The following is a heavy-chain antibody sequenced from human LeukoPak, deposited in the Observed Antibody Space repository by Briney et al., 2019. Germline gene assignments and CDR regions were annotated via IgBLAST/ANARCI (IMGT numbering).Heavy chain of an antibody. D-gene: IGHD3-10*01. V-gene: IGHV3-30*02. Sequence: PRGSLRLSCAASGFTFSSYAMHWVRQAPGKGLEWVAFIRNDGSIKYYADSVKGRFTISRDNSKNTLYMQMNSLRAEDTAVYSCATDRSYYFDYWGQGTLDTVSS. J-gene: IGHJ4*02. CDR3: ATDRSYYFDY. CDR1: GFTFSSYA. CDR2: IRNDGSIK.